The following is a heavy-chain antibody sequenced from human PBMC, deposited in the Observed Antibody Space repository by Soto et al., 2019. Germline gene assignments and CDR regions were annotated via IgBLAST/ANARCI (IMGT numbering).Heavy chain of an antibody. V-gene: IGHV3-23*01. D-gene: IGHD3-22*01. Sequence: PGGSLRLSCAASGFTFSSYAMNWVRQAPGKGLEWVSTISGSGGSTYYADSVKGRFTISRDNSKNTLYLQMNSLRAEDTAVYYCAKDLVYDSSGFLHYFDYWGQGTLVNVSS. J-gene: IGHJ4*02. CDR3: AKDLVYDSSGFLHYFDY. CDR2: ISGSGGST. CDR1: GFTFSSYA.